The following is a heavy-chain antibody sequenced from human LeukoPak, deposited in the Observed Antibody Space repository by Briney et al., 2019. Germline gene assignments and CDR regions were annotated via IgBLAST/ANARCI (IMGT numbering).Heavy chain of an antibody. D-gene: IGHD6-19*01. Sequence: GGSLRLSPAASGFTFSSHSMNWVPQAPGKGLGWVECISSSSSCIYYAYTVKGRFTISRENAKNSLYLQMNSLRVEDTAVSNCASSAVACPYFDYWGQGTLVTVSS. V-gene: IGHV3-21*01. CDR3: ASSAVACPYFDY. CDR2: ISSSSSCI. CDR1: GFTFSSHS. J-gene: IGHJ4*02.